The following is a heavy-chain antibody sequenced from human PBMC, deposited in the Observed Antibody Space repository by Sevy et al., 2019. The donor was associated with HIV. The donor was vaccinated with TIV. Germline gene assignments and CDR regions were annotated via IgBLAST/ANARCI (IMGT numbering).Heavy chain of an antibody. J-gene: IGHJ3*02. CDR1: GFTFSSYS. CDR2: ISSSSSYV. D-gene: IGHD2-21*02. Sequence: GGSLRLSCAASGFTFSSYSMNWVRQAPGKGLEWVSSISSSSSYVYYADSVKGRFTISRDNAKNSLYLQMNSLRAEDTAVYYCARVGVTPDAFDIWGQGTMVTVSS. CDR3: ARVGVTPDAFDI. V-gene: IGHV3-21*01.